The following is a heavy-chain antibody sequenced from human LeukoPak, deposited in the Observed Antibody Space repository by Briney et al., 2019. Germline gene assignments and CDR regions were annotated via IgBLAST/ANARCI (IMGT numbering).Heavy chain of an antibody. CDR2: ISSSGGST. J-gene: IGHJ4*02. Sequence: GGSLRLSCAASGFTFSSYVMSWVRQAPGKGLEWLSGISSSGGSTYYADSVKGRFTISRDNSKNTLYLQMNSLRAEDTAVYYCAKSGYYVSGGYSKDHFDYWGQGTLVTVSS. D-gene: IGHD3-10*01. V-gene: IGHV3-23*01. CDR3: AKSGYYVSGGYSKDHFDY. CDR1: GFTFSSYV.